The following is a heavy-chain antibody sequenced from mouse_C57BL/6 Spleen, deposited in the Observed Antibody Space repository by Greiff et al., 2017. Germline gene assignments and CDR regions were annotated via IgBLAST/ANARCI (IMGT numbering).Heavy chain of an antibody. D-gene: IGHD1-1*01. CDR3: TRGGIYYGSLDY. V-gene: IGHV1-15*01. J-gene: IGHJ2*01. CDR1: GYTFTDYE. CDR2: IDPETGGT. Sequence: SGAELVRPGASVTLSCKASGYTFTDYEMHWVKQTPVHGLEWIGAIDPETGGTAYNQKFKGKAILTADKSSSTAYMELRSLTSEDSAVYYCTRGGIYYGSLDYWGQGTTLTVSS.